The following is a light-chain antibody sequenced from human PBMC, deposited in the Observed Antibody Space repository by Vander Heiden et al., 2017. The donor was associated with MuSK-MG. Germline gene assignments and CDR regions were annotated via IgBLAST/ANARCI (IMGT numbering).Light chain of an antibody. V-gene: IGLV3-1*01. CDR3: QAWDSSMYV. Sequence: SYELTQPPSVSVSPGQTASITCSGDKLGDKYACWYQQKPGQSPGLVIYQDSKRPSGIPERFSGSNSGNTATLTMSGTQAGDEDDDYSQAWDSSMYVCGTGTKV. CDR2: QDS. CDR1: KLGDKY. J-gene: IGLJ1*01.